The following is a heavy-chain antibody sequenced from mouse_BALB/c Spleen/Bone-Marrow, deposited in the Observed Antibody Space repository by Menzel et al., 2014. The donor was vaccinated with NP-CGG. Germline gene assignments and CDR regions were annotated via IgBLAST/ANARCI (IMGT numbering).Heavy chain of an antibody. J-gene: IGHJ2*01. D-gene: IGHD2-14*01. CDR2: ISSGGSYT. Sequence: EVQLQESGGGLVKPGGSLKLSCAASGFTFSSCAMSWVRQTPEKRLEWVATISSGGSYTYCLDSVKGRFTISRDNAKNTLYLQMSSLRSKDTAMYYCARAGRYDGNFDYWGQVTTLTVSS. CDR3: ARAGRYDGNFDY. CDR1: GFTFSSCA. V-gene: IGHV5-9-3*01.